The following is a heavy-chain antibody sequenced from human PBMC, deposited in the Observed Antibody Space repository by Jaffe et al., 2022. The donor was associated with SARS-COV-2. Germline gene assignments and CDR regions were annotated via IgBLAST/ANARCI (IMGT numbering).Heavy chain of an antibody. CDR1: GFTFRKFA. D-gene: IGHD1-26*01. CDR2: IATDENIK. CDR3: AREGVGASYQARREMDY. V-gene: IGHV3-30*09. J-gene: IGHJ4*02. Sequence: QVHLAQSGGGVVQPGGSLRLSCAASGFTFRKFAFHWVRQAPGKGLEWVAVIATDENIKYYAGSVQGRFAISRDYSRSTVFLQLNSLRTDDTAVYYCAREGVGASYQARREMDYWGQGTLVTVSS.